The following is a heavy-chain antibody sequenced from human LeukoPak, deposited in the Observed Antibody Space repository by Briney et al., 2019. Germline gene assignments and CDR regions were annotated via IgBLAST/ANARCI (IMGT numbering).Heavy chain of an antibody. CDR1: GFTFSSYT. D-gene: IGHD6-19*01. CDR3: ASGVAVAGKDDY. J-gene: IGHJ4*02. Sequence: GGSLRLSCAASGFTFSSYTMNWVRQAPGKGLEWVAKIKQDGSEKYYGDSVKGRFTISRDNAKNSLYLQMNSLRAEDTAVYYCASGVAVAGKDDYWGQGTLVTVSS. CDR2: IKQDGSEK. V-gene: IGHV3-7*01.